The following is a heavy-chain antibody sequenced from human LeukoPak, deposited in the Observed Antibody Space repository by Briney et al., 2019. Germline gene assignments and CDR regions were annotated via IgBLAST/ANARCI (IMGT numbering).Heavy chain of an antibody. Sequence: SETLSLTCTVSGGSISSYYWSWIRQPPGKGLEWIGYIYYSGSTNYNPSLKSRVTISVGTSKNQFSLKLSSVTAADTAVYYCARGIPNRYYFYYYGMDVWGQGTTVTVSS. V-gene: IGHV4-59*01. CDR3: ARGIPNRYYFYYYGMDV. J-gene: IGHJ6*02. CDR2: IYYSGST. D-gene: IGHD1-14*01. CDR1: GGSISSYY.